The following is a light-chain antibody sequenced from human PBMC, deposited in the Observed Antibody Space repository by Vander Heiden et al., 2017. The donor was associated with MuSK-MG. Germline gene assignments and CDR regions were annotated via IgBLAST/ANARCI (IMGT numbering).Light chain of an antibody. CDR3: QQYNNWPYT. Sequence: EILMPQSPATLSVSPGSRATLSCTASQSVSSNFACYQQKPGQAPRLLIDGASIRATVIPGRCSGSGSGKEFTLTSSSLQSEDVAVYYCQQYNNWPYTFGQGTKLEIK. CDR1: QSVSSN. J-gene: IGKJ2*01. CDR2: GAS. V-gene: IGKV3-15*01.